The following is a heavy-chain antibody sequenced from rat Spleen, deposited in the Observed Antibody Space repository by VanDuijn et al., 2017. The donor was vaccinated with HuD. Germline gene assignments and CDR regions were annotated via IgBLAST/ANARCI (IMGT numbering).Heavy chain of an antibody. CDR1: GLTVDTYG. Sequence: EVQLVESGGGLVQPGGSLKLSCAASGLTVDTYGMAWVRQTPTKGLEWVASISAGGADTYYRDSVKGRFTISRDDAKNTQSLQMDSLRSEDTATYYCTIAFAYWGQGTLVTVSS. J-gene: IGHJ3*01. CDR2: ISAGGADT. CDR3: TIAFAY. V-gene: IGHV5S14*01.